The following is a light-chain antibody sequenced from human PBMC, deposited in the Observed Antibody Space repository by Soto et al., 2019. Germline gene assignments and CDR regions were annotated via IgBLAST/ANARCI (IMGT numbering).Light chain of an antibody. CDR2: DAS. V-gene: IGKV3D-15*01. J-gene: IGKJ4*01. CDR3: QQYRDWPAA. Sequence: MVMTQSPPTRSVSPGKRATLSCRASQSVGSKLAWYQQRPGQVPRLLIYDASNRAPGIPARFSGSGSGTEFPLPIRSLHSEDFALYSCQQYRDWPAAFGGGNKVDIK. CDR1: QSVGSK.